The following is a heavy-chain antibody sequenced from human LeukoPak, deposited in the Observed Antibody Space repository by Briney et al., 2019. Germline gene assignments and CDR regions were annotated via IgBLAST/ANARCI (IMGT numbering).Heavy chain of an antibody. CDR3: AKAGVVVVPAPTYFDY. CDR2: ISGSGGST. V-gene: IGHV3-23*01. J-gene: IGHJ4*02. CDR1: GFTFSSYA. Sequence: SGGSPRLSCAASGFTFSSYAMSWVRQAPGKGLEWVSAISGSGGSTYYADSVKGRFTISRDNSKNTLYLQMNSLRAEDTAVYYCAKAGVVVVPAPTYFDYWGQGTLVTVSS. D-gene: IGHD2-2*01.